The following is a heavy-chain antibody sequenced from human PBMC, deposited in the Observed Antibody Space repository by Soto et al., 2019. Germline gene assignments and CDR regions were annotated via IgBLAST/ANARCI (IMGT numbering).Heavy chain of an antibody. CDR2: IYYSGST. CDR3: AREYYYDSSGYVNWFDP. V-gene: IGHV4-59*01. CDR1: GGSISSYY. Sequence: PSETLSLTCTVSGGSISSYYWSWIRQPPGKGLEWIGYIYYSGSTNYNPSLKSRVTISVDTSKNQFSLKLSSVTAADTAVYYCAREYYYDSSGYVNWFDPWGQGTPVTVSS. D-gene: IGHD3-22*01. J-gene: IGHJ5*02.